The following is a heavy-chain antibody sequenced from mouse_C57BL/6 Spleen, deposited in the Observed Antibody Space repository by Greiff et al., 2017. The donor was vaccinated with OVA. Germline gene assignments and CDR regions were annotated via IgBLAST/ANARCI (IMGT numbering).Heavy chain of an antibody. Sequence: EVKLMESGPELVKPGASVKMSCKASGYTFTDYNMHWVKQSHGKSLEWIGYINPNNGGTSYNQKFKGKATLTVNKSSSTAYMELRSLTSEDSAVYYCARYDGYYGDYFDYWGQGTTLTVSS. J-gene: IGHJ2*01. CDR3: ARYDGYYGDYFDY. V-gene: IGHV1-22*01. CDR2: INPNNGGT. CDR1: GYTFTDYN. D-gene: IGHD2-3*01.